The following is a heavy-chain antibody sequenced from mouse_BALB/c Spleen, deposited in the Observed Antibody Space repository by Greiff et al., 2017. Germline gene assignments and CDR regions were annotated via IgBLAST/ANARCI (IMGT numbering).Heavy chain of an antibody. J-gene: IGHJ4*01. Sequence: QVQLKQSGAELVRPGTSVKVSCKASGYAFTNYLIEWVKQRPGQGLEWIGVINPGSGGTNYNEKFKGKATLTADKSSSTAYMQLSSLTSDDSAVYFCARSPGKAMDYWGQGTSVTVSS. V-gene: IGHV1-54*01. CDR2: INPGSGGT. CDR1: GYAFTNYL. CDR3: ARSPGKAMDY.